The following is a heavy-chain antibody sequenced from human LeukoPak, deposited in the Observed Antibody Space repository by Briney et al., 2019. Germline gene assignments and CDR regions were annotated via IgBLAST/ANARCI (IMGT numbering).Heavy chain of an antibody. D-gene: IGHD3-10*01. J-gene: IGHJ6*03. CDR1: GGSISSYY. CDR2: IYTSGST. Sequence: PSETLSLTCTVSGGSISSYYWSWIRQPAGKGLEWIGHIYTSGSTNYNPSLKSRVTISVDTSKNQFSLKLSSVTAADTAVYYCARVGYGSGSYSYYYYYMDVWGKGTTVTVSS. CDR3: ARVGYGSGSYSYYYYYMDV. V-gene: IGHV4-4*07.